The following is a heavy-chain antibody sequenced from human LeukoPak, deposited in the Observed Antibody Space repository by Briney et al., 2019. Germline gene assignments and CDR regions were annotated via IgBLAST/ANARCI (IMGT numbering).Heavy chain of an antibody. Sequence: PGGSLRLSCAASGFTFSSYAMSWVRQAPGKGLEWVSGISGNSGSTYYADSVKGRFTTSRDNSKNPLYMQMNSLRAEDTAVYYCVRAQGDPDYWGQGTLVTVSS. D-gene: IGHD3-16*01. CDR1: GFTFSSYA. V-gene: IGHV3-23*01. CDR3: VRAQGDPDY. CDR2: ISGNSGST. J-gene: IGHJ4*02.